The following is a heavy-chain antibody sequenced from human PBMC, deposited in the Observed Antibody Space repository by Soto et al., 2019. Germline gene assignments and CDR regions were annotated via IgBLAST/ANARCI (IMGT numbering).Heavy chain of an antibody. CDR2: ISSSSSYT. D-gene: IGHD2-8*01. Sequence: QVQLVESGGGLVKPGGPLRLSCAASGFTFSDYYMSWIRQAPGKGLEWVSYISSSSSYTNYADSVKGRFTISRDNAKNSLYLQMNSLRAEDTAVYYCAREDCTNGVCYNYYYGMDVWGQGTTVTVSS. CDR1: GFTFSDYY. V-gene: IGHV3-11*06. CDR3: AREDCTNGVCYNYYYGMDV. J-gene: IGHJ6*02.